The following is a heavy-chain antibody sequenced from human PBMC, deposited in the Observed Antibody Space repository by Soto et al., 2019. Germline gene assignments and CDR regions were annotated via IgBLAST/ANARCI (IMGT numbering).Heavy chain of an antibody. CDR3: ARGLRGVLDY. V-gene: IGHV3-33*01. D-gene: IGHD5-12*01. J-gene: IGHJ4*02. Sequence: GGSLRLSCVASGFNFGNFGMHWVRQAPGKGLEWLTVISNDENIKQDSVRGRFAIARDNSKNTLHLHLTSLRAEDTAIYYCARGLRGVLDYWGQGTLVTVSS. CDR2: ISNDENIK. CDR1: GFNFGNFG.